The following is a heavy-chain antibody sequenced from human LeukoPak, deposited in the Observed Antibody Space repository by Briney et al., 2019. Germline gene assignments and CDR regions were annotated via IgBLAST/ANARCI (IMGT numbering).Heavy chain of an antibody. CDR1: GYTFTTYS. D-gene: IGHD3-22*01. CDR3: ARVKYYYDTSGSGAFDI. J-gene: IGHJ3*02. Sequence: ASVKVSCKASGYTFTTYSITWVRQAPGQGLEWMGWISAYNGNTNYAQNLQGRVTVTTDTSTTTAYMELRSLTSDDTAVYYCARVKYYYDTSGSGAFDIWGQGTVVTVSS. V-gene: IGHV1-18*01. CDR2: ISAYNGNT.